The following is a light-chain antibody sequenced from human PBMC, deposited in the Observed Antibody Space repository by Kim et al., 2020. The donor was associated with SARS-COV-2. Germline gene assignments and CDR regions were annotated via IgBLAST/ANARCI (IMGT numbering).Light chain of an antibody. J-gene: IGKJ1*01. Sequence: DIQMTQSPFSLSASVGDRVTITCRASQGINTYLAWYQQKPGKVPKLLIYGASALHSGVPSRFSGSGSGTDFTLTISSLQPEDVATYYCQKYNSAPWTFGQGTKVDIK. CDR1: QGINTY. V-gene: IGKV1-27*01. CDR3: QKYNSAPWT. CDR2: GAS.